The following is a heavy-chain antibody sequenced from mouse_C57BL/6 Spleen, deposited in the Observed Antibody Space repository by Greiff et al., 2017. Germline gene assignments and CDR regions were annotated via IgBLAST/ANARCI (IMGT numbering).Heavy chain of an antibody. V-gene: IGHV1-12*01. CDR3: AREGDPYCGSSYEAMDY. D-gene: IGHD1-1*01. Sequence: SGAELVRPGASVKMSCKASGYTFTSYNMHWVKQTPRQGLEWIGAIYPGNGDTSYNQTFKGKATLTVDKSSSTAYMQLSRLTSEDSAVYFCAREGDPYCGSSYEAMDYWGKGTSGPVSS. J-gene: IGHJ4*01. CDR2: IYPGNGDT. CDR1: GYTFTSYN.